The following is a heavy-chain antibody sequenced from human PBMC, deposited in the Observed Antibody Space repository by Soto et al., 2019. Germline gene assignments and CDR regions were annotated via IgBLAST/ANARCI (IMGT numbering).Heavy chain of an antibody. CDR1: GYTFTSYG. CDR2: ISAYNGNT. D-gene: IGHD5-12*01. V-gene: IGHV1-18*04. CDR3: ARSLGYSGYDSPFDY. Sequence: ASVKVSCKASGYTFTSYGISWVRQAPGQGLEWMGWISAYNGNTNYAQKLQGRVTMTTDTSTSTAYMELRSLRSDDTAVYYCARSLGYSGYDSPFDYWGQGTLVTVSS. J-gene: IGHJ4*02.